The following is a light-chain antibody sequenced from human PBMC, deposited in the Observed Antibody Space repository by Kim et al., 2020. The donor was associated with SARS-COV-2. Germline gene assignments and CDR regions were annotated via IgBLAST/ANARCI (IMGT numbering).Light chain of an antibody. J-gene: IGLJ2*01. CDR1: SGYSNYK. Sequence: QPVLTQPPSASASLGASVTLTCTLSSGYSNYKVDWYQQRPGKGPRFVMRVGTGGIVGSKGDGIPDRFSVLGSGLNRYLTIKNIQEEDESDYHCGADHGSGSNFAVEVGGGTQLTVL. CDR3: GADHGSGSNFAVE. V-gene: IGLV9-49*01. CDR2: VGTGGIVG.